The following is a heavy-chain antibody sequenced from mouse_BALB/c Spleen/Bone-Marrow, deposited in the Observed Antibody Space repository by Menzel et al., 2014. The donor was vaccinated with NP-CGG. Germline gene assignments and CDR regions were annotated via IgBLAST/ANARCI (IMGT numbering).Heavy chain of an antibody. CDR3: VRSRLRDWYFGV. CDR2: IFPGDSTT. Sequence: QVQLQQSGVELVKPGASVKLSCKASGNTFTSYDINWVRQRPEQGLEWIGWIFPGDSTTKYNEKFKGKATLSTDKSSSTVHMQLSGLTSEDSAVYFCVRSRLRDWYFGVWGAGTTVTISS. CDR1: GNTFTSYD. V-gene: IGHV1S56*01. D-gene: IGHD1-2*01. J-gene: IGHJ1*01.